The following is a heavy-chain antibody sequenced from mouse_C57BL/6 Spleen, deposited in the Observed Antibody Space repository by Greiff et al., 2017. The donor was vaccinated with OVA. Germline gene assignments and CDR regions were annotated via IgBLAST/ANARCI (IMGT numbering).Heavy chain of an antibody. Sequence: QVQLKQSGAELAKPGASVKLSCKASGYTFTSYWMHWVKQRPGQGLEWIGYINPSSGYTKYNQKFKDKATLTADKSSSTAYMQLSSLTYEDSAVYYCARSRGSSPDAMDYWGQGTSVTVSS. V-gene: IGHV1-7*01. J-gene: IGHJ4*01. CDR3: ARSRGSSPDAMDY. CDR2: INPSSGYT. CDR1: GYTFTSYW. D-gene: IGHD1-1*01.